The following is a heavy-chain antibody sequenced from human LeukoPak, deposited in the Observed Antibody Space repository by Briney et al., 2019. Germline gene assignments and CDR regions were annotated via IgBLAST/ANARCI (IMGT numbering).Heavy chain of an antibody. D-gene: IGHD6-13*01. CDR3: ARDGGSSWWGNWFDP. V-gene: IGHV3-7*01. CDR1: GFTFSSYW. J-gene: IGHJ5*02. CDR2: IKQDGSEK. Sequence: GGSLRFSCAASGFTFSSYWMSWVRQAPGKGLEWVANIKQDGSEKYYVDSVKGRFTISRDNAKKSLYLQMNSLRAEDTAVYYCARDGGSSWWGNWFDPWGQGTLVTVSS.